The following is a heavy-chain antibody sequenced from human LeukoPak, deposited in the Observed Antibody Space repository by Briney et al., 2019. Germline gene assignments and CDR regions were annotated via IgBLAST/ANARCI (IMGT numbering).Heavy chain of an antibody. Sequence: GGSLRLSCAASGFTFSGYYMNWVRQAPGKGLGWVSYISTSSSTIYYADSVKGRFTISRDNAKNSLYLQMNSLRAEDTAVYYCAGISGWYGSVVDYWGQGTLVTVSS. D-gene: IGHD6-19*01. CDR1: GFTFSGYY. CDR2: ISTSSSTI. CDR3: AGISGWYGSVVDY. V-gene: IGHV3-48*01. J-gene: IGHJ4*02.